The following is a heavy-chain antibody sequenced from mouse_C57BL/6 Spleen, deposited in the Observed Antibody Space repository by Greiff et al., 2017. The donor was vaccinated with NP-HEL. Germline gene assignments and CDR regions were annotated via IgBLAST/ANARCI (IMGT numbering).Heavy chain of an antibody. Sequence: LEESGPELVKPGASVKISCKASGYAFSSSWMNWVKQRPGKGLEWIGRIYPGDGDTNYNGKFKGKGTLTADKSSSTAYMQLSSLTSDDSAVYFCARGGTYYFDYWGQGTTLTVSS. CDR1: GYAFSSSW. V-gene: IGHV1-82*01. CDR2: IYPGDGDT. CDR3: ARGGTYYFDY. J-gene: IGHJ2*01. D-gene: IGHD1-1*01.